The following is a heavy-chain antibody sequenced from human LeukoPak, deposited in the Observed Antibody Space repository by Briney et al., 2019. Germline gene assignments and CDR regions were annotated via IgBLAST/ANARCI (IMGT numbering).Heavy chain of an antibody. Sequence: GGSLRLSCTASGFSLSDYGMHWVRQAPGKGLEWVALIWSGASAGLYADSVKGRFTIPRDGSRNTMYLQMDSLRAEDTAVYHCARDIWNDGNYYMDVWGKGTTVTVSS. D-gene: IGHD1-1*01. CDR1: GFSLSDYG. CDR2: IWSGASAG. J-gene: IGHJ6*03. V-gene: IGHV3-33*01. CDR3: ARDIWNDGNYYMDV.